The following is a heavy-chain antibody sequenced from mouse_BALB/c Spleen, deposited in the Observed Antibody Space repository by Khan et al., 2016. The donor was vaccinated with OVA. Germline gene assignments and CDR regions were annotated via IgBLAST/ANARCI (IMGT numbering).Heavy chain of an antibody. CDR2: ISSGGDYT. CDR1: GFTFSSYS. CDR3: AAHLTGSFAY. Sequence: EVELVESGGDLVKPGGSLKLSCAASGFTFSSYSMSLVRQTPDKRLEWVASISSGGDYTYYPDSVKGRFTISRDNAKNTLYLQMSDLKSEDTAMYYCAAHLTGSFAYWGQGTLVTVSA. V-gene: IGHV5-6*01. D-gene: IGHD4-1*01. J-gene: IGHJ3*01.